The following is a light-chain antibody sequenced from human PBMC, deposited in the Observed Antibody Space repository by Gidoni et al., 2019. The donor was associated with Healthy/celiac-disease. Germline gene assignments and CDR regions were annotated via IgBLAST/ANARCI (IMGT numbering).Light chain of an antibody. CDR2: QDS. V-gene: IGLV3-1*01. CDR3: QAWDSSVV. Sequence: SYELTQPPSVSVSPRQTASITCSGDKLGDQYACWYQQKPGQSPVLVIYQDSKRPSGIPERFSGSNSGNTATLTISGTQAMDEADYYCQAWDSSVVFGGGTKLTV. J-gene: IGLJ2*01. CDR1: KLGDQY.